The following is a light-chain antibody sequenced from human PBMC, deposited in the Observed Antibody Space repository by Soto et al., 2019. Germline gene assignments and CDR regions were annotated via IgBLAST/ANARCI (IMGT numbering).Light chain of an antibody. CDR2: GAS. CDR3: KQYGSSYRT. V-gene: IGKV3-20*01. J-gene: IGKJ1*01. Sequence: DIVLTHSPGTLSLSPGERATLSCRASQTVSSSSLAWYQQKPGQAPRLLIFGASTRAAGFPDRFSGSGSGTGLSLNISRPEPEDFAVYYCKQYGSSYRTFG. CDR1: QTVSSSS.